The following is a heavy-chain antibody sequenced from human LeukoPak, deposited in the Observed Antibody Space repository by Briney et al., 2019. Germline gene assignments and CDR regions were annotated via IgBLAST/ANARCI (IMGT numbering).Heavy chain of an antibody. J-gene: IGHJ4*02. D-gene: IGHD1-26*01. V-gene: IGHV4-39*01. CDR2: IYYSRST. CDR1: GGSISSSSYY. Sequence: PSETLSLTCTVSGGSISSSSYYWGWIRQPPGKGLEWIGSIYYSRSTYYNPSLKSRVTISVDTSKNQFSLKLSSVTAADTAVYYCARGSARWELLNWGQGTRVTVSS. CDR3: ARGSARWELLN.